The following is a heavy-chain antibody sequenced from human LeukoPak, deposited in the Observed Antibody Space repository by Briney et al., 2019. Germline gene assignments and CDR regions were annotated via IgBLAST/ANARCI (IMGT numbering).Heavy chain of an antibody. CDR3: ARDGVTVWSYSDHPRTYDSFWYFDL. V-gene: IGHV3-48*03. J-gene: IGHJ2*01. CDR1: GFTFSSYE. CDR2: ISSRGSTI. Sequence: GGSLRLSCAASGFTFSSYEMNWGRQAPGEGLGVVSYISSRGSTIFYTDSVKGRFTISRDNAKQSLYLAMNSLRAKDTAVYYCARDGVTVWSYSDHPRTYDSFWYFDLWGRGTLVTVSS. D-gene: IGHD3-10*01.